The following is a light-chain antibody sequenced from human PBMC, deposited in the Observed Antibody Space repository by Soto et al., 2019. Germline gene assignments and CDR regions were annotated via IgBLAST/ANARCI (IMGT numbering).Light chain of an antibody. CDR2: DVS. Sequence: QSALTQPASVSGSPGQSITISCTGTSSDVGGYNYVSWYQQHPGKAPKLMIYDVSNRPSGVSNRFSGSKSGNTASLTISGLQDEDEADYSCSSYTSSSTPVFGTGTKVTVL. J-gene: IGLJ1*01. CDR3: SSYTSSSTPV. V-gene: IGLV2-14*01. CDR1: SSDVGGYNY.